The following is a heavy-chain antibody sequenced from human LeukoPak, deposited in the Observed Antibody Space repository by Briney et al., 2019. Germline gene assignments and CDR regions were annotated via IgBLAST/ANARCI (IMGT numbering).Heavy chain of an antibody. V-gene: IGHV3-74*01. CDR1: GFTFSSYW. D-gene: IGHD3-10*01. CDR2: INSDGSST. CDR3: ARAVYYSNYLGY. J-gene: IGHJ4*01. Sequence: GGSLRLSCAASGFTFSSYWMHWVRQAPGRGLVWVSRINSDGSSTNYADSVKGRFTISRDNAKNTLYLQMNSLRAEDTAMYYCARAVYYSNYLGYWGQGTLVTVSS.